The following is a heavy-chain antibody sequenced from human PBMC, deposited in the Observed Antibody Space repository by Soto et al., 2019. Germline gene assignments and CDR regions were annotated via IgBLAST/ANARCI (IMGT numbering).Heavy chain of an antibody. J-gene: IGHJ4*02. CDR2: IYYSGNT. V-gene: IGHV4-59*01. Sequence: PSETLSLTCTLSGGSISTYYWSWIRQPPGKGLEWIGYIYYSGNTNYNPSLKSRATISVDTSKNQFFLKLSFVTAADTAVYYCARRPYYYDSTGYYYGGFDYWGQGTLVTVSS. D-gene: IGHD3-22*01. CDR3: ARRPYYYDSTGYYYGGFDY. CDR1: GGSISTYY.